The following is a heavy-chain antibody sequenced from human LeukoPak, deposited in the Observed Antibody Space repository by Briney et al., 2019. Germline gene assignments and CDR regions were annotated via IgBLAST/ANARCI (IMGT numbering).Heavy chain of an antibody. CDR2: INPSGGST. V-gene: IGHV1-46*01. D-gene: IGHD7-27*01. J-gene: IGHJ6*02. CDR1: GYTFTSYY. Sequence: GASVKVSCKASGYTFTSYYMHWVRQAPGQGLEWMGIINPSGGSTSYAQKFQGRVNMTRDTSTSTVYMELSSLRSEDTAVYYCARAPGDPTYGMDVWGQGTTVTVSS. CDR3: ARAPGDPTYGMDV.